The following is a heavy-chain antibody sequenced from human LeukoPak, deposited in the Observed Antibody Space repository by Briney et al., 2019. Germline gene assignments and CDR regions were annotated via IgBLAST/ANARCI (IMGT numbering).Heavy chain of an antibody. J-gene: IGHJ6*03. Sequence: GGSLRLSCAASGFTFISYSMHWVRRAPGKGLEWVAFIRYDGSNKYYADSVKGRFTISRDNSKNTLYLQMNSLRAEDMALYYCAKGGGGRLIYYYYMDVWGKGTTVTVSS. CDR3: AKGGGGRLIYYYYMDV. CDR1: GFTFISYS. V-gene: IGHV3-30*02. D-gene: IGHD3-16*01. CDR2: IRYDGSNK.